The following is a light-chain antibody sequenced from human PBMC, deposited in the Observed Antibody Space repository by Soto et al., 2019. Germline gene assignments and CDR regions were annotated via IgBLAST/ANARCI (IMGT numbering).Light chain of an antibody. CDR2: GAS. V-gene: IGKV1-39*01. J-gene: IGKJ3*01. CDR1: QSINNY. CDR3: QQSYTPPIT. Sequence: DIQMTQSPSSLSASVGDRVTITCRASQSINNYLNWYQQKPGKAPKLLIYGASSVQSGLTSRLSGSVSGTDFTLSISSLQPENFATNYCQQSYTPPITFGPRTEVNVK.